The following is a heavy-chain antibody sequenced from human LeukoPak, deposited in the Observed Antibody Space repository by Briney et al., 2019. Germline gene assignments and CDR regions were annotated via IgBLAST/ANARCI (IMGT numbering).Heavy chain of an antibody. CDR2: IIPILGTA. Sequence: ASVKVSCKASGGTFSSYAISWVRQAPGQGLEWMGRIIPILGTANYAQKFQGRVTITADKSTSTAYMELSSLRSEDTAVYYCARYLLYSSSSIDAFDIWGQGTMVTVSS. CDR1: GGTFSSYA. V-gene: IGHV1-69*04. D-gene: IGHD6-13*01. J-gene: IGHJ3*02. CDR3: ARYLLYSSSSIDAFDI.